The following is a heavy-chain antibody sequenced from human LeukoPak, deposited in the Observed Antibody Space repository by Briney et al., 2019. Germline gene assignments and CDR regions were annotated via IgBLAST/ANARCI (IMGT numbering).Heavy chain of an antibody. CDR3: AKDLYRGSTVTTLGFDY. D-gene: IGHD4-17*01. V-gene: IGHV3-53*05. CDR1: GFTVSSNY. Sequence: GGSLRLSCAASGFTVSSNYMSWVRQAPGKGLEWVSVIYSGGSTYYADSVKGRFTISRDNSKNTLYLQMNSLRAEDTAVYYCAKDLYRGSTVTTLGFDYWGQGTLVTVSS. CDR2: IYSGGST. J-gene: IGHJ4*02.